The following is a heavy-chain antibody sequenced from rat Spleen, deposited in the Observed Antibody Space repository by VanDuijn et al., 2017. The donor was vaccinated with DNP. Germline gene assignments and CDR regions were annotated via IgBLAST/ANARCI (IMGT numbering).Heavy chain of an antibody. CDR2: IWAGGRT. J-gene: IGHJ2*01. CDR3: TRAGGILLIVTTYFDY. CDR1: GFSLTSNG. Sequence: QVQLEESGPGLMQPSETLSLTCTVSGFSLTSNGVGWVRQPLGTGLVWMGTIWAGGRTNYNSAVQSRLSISRDTSKSQVFLTMTSLQTEDTAIYFCTRAGGILLIVTTYFDYWGQGVMVTVSS. D-gene: IGHD1-6*01. V-gene: IGHV2-72*01.